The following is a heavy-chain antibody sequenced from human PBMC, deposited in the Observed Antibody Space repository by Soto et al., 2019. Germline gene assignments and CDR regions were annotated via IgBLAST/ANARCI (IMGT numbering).Heavy chain of an antibody. CDR2: IYYSGNT. Sequence: SETLSLTCTVSAGSIGGYYWSWIRQPPGKGLEWIAYIYYSGNTNYNPSLKSRVTISLDTSKNQFSLKVRSVTAADTAVYYCARGGSGYPFDYWGQGTLVTVSS. J-gene: IGHJ4*02. V-gene: IGHV4-59*01. CDR3: ARGGSGYPFDY. CDR1: AGSIGGYY. D-gene: IGHD3-22*01.